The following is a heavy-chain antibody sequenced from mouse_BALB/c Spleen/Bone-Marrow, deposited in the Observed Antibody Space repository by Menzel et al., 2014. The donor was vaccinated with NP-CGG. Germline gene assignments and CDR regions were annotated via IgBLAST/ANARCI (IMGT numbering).Heavy chain of an antibody. CDR3: ARDENVGIYWYFDV. CDR1: GFTFTDYY. Sequence: EVQLQQSGGGSVQPGGSLRLSCATSGFTFTDYYMSWVRQPPGKALEWLGFIRNKANGYTTEYSASVKGRFTISRDNSQRILYLQMNTLRAEDSATYYCARDENVGIYWYFDVWGAGTTVIVSS. CDR2: IRNKANGYTT. J-gene: IGHJ1*01. V-gene: IGHV7-3*02.